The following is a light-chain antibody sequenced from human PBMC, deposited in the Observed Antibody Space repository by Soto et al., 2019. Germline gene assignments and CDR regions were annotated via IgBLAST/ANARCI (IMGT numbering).Light chain of an antibody. Sequence: ETVLTQSPGTLSLSPGESATLSCRASHSVSSGYLAWYQQKPGQAPRLLIYGASNRATDIPDRFSGRGSGTDFTLTISRLEPEDFAVYYCQQRSNWPPITFGQGTRLEIK. J-gene: IGKJ5*01. CDR3: QQRSNWPPIT. V-gene: IGKV3D-20*02. CDR2: GAS. CDR1: HSVSSGY.